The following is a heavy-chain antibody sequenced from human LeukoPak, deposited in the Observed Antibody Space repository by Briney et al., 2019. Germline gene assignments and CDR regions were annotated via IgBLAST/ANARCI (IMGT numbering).Heavy chain of an antibody. V-gene: IGHV1-69*13. J-gene: IGHJ6*02. CDR2: IIPIFGTA. D-gene: IGHD2-15*01. CDR1: GGTFSSYA. CDR3: ARDSGGNSYGMDV. Sequence: APVKVSCKASGGTFSSYAISWVRQAPGQGLEWMGGIIPIFGTANYAQKFQGRVTITADESTSTAYMELSSLRSEDTAVYYCARDSGGNSYGMDVWGQGTTVTVSS.